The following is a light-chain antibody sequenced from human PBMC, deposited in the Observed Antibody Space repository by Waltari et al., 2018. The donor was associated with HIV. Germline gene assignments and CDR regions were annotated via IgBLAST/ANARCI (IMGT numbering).Light chain of an antibody. CDR2: TAS. V-gene: IGKV1-39*01. J-gene: IGKJ2*01. CDR3: QQSYSTPRYT. Sequence: TMSTPSLSASLGDGVTIRFRASHSIDFCLNWYQQIPGKAPILLIYTASSLQTGVPSRFSGSGSGTEFTLTINSLQPEDFATYYCQQSYSTPRYTFGQGTKLEIK. CDR1: HSIDFC.